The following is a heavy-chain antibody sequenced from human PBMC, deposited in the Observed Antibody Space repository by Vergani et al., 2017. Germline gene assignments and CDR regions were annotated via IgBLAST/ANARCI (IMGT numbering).Heavy chain of an antibody. D-gene: IGHD3-10*01. CDR1: GGSISSYY. CDR2: IYTSGST. V-gene: IGHV4-4*07. CDR3: ARDGSGTYYYYYGMDV. J-gene: IGHJ6*02. Sequence: QVQLQESGPGLVKPSETLSLTCTVSGGSISSYYWSWIRQPAGKGLGWIGRIYTSGSTNYNPSLKSRVTMSVDTSKNQFSLKLSSVTAADTAVYYCARDGSGTYYYYYGMDVWGQGTTVTVSS.